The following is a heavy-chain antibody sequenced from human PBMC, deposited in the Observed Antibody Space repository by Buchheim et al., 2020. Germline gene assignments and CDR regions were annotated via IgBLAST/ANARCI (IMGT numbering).Heavy chain of an antibody. CDR3: AKDSKSNDDRYYYYYGMDV. D-gene: IGHD1-1*01. CDR2: ISGSGGST. CDR1: GFTFSSYA. J-gene: IGHJ6*02. V-gene: IGHV3-23*01. Sequence: EVQLLESGGGLVQPGGSLRLSCAASGFTFSSYAMSWVRQAPGKGLEWVSAISGSGGSTYYADSVKGRFTISRDNSKNTLYLQMNSLRAEDTAVYYCAKDSKSNDDRYYYYYGMDVWGQGTT.